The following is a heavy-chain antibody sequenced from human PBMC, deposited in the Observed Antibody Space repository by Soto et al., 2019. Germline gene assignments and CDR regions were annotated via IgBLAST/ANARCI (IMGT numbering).Heavy chain of an antibody. V-gene: IGHV6-1*01. CDR2: TYFRAKWFN. Sequence: PSQTLSLTCVISGDSVSSNSAAWKWIRQSPSRGLEWLGRTYFRAKWFNDCAVSVKGRISINPDTSKNQISLQLKSVTPDDTAVYYCGRDDLAVGYGMDVWGQGXTVTVYS. CDR1: GDSVSSNSAA. J-gene: IGHJ6*02. D-gene: IGHD1-26*01. CDR3: GRDDLAVGYGMDV.